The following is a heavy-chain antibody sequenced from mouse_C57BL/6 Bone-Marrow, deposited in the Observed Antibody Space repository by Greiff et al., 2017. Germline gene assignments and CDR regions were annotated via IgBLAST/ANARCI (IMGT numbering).Heavy chain of an antibody. CDR2: INPNNGGT. V-gene: IGHV1-26*01. J-gene: IGHJ2*01. CDR3: EREGLGNYEDY. Sequence: VQLQQSGPELVKPGASVKISCKASGYTFTDYYMNWVKQSHGKSLEWIGDINPNNGGTSYNQKFKGKATLTVDKAASTAYMELRSLTSEDSAVYDCEREGLGNYEDYWGQGTTLTVSS. D-gene: IGHD2-1*01. CDR1: GYTFTDYY.